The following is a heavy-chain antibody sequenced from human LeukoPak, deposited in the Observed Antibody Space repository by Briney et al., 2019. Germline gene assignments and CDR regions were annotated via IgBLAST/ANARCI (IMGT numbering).Heavy chain of an antibody. CDR2: FYPGDSDT. V-gene: IGHV5-51*01. Sequence: GESLKISCKGSGYTFTSYWIGWARQMPGKGLEWMGIFYPGDSDTRYSPSFQGQVTISSDKSISTAYLQWSSPKASDTAMYYCARRPAYCGGDCYFADYWGQGSLVTVSS. D-gene: IGHD2-21*01. CDR3: ARRPAYCGGDCYFADY. J-gene: IGHJ4*02. CDR1: GYTFTSYW.